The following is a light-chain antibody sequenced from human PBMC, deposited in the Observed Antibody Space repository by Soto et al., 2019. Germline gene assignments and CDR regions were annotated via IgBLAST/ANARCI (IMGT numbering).Light chain of an antibody. CDR3: RQYGRSLEFA. J-gene: IGKJ4*01. V-gene: IGKV3-20*01. Sequence: IVLTQSPGTLSLSPGERATLSCRASQTVSSNFLAWYQEKPGQGPRLLIYGASTRATAIPDRFSGSGSGTDFTLTISRLDPEDFAVYYCRQYGRSLEFAVGGGTKVEIK. CDR1: QTVSSNF. CDR2: GAS.